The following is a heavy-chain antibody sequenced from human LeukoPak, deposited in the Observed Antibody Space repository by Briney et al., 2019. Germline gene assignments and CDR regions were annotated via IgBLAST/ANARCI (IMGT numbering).Heavy chain of an antibody. CDR1: GYTFTSYY. CDR3: ARALYCSGGSCDNRAFDI. J-gene: IGHJ3*02. Sequence: ASVKVSCKASGYTFTSYYMHWVRQAPGQGLEWMGIINPSGGSTSYAQKFQGRVTMTRDTSTSTVHMELSSLRSEDTAVYYCARALYCSGGSCDNRAFDIWGQGTMVTVSS. CDR2: INPSGGST. D-gene: IGHD2-15*01. V-gene: IGHV1-46*01.